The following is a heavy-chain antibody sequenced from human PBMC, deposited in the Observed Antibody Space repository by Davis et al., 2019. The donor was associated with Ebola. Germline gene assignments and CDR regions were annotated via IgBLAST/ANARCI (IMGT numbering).Heavy chain of an antibody. Sequence: MPSETLSLTCTVSGGSISSSSYYWIWIRQPPGKGLEWVAYWHYSETAKYHPSLKGRVTMSVDASKNHFSLKLTSVTAADTAVYYCARSYCGENCYPNGPWGQGTLVTVSS. CDR3: ARSYCGENCYPNGP. CDR1: GGSISSSSYY. V-gene: IGHV4-61*03. J-gene: IGHJ5*02. CDR2: WHYSETA. D-gene: IGHD3-10*01.